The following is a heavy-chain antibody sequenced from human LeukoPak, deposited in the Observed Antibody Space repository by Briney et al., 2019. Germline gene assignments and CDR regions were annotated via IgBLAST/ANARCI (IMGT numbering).Heavy chain of an antibody. D-gene: IGHD3-22*01. CDR2: ISSGRSTI. Sequence: GGSLRLSCATSGFIFSNYNMNWVRQAPGKGLEWVSYISSGRSTIYYADSVKGRFTISRDNAKNSLYLQMNSLTDEDTAVYYCAREPPGNYDTSGPYYAHFDCWGQGTLVTVFS. V-gene: IGHV3-48*02. CDR3: AREPPGNYDTSGPYYAHFDC. J-gene: IGHJ4*02. CDR1: GFIFSNYN.